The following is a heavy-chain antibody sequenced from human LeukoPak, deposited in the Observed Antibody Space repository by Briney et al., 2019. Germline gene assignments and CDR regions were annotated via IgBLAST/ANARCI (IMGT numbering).Heavy chain of an antibody. V-gene: IGHV4-30-4*08. D-gene: IGHD3-22*01. CDR3: ARDRRITMIVGIYYYYGMDV. CDR1: GGSFSGYY. Sequence: KPSETLSLTCAVYGGSFSGYYWSWIRQPPGKGLEWIGYIYYSGSTCYNPSLKSRVTISVDTSKNQFSLKLSSVTAADTAVYYCARDRRITMIVGIYYYYGMDVWGQGTTVTVSS. J-gene: IGHJ6*02. CDR2: IYYSGST.